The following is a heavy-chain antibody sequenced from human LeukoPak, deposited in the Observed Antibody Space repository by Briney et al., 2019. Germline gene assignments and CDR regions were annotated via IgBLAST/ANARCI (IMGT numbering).Heavy chain of an antibody. D-gene: IGHD2-2*01. CDR3: ARAPDSIVVVPAALFDY. J-gene: IGHJ4*02. CDR1: GFTFSSYS. V-gene: IGHV3-48*01. CDR2: ISSSSTI. Sequence: GGSLRLSCAASGFTFSSYSMNWVRQAPGKGLEWVSYISSSSTIYYADSVKGRFTISRDNAKNSLYLQMNSLRAEDTAVYYCARAPDSIVVVPAALFDYWGQGTLVTVSS.